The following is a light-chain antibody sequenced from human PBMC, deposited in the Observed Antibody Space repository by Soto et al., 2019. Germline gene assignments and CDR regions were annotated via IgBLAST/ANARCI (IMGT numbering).Light chain of an antibody. V-gene: IGKV1-39*01. J-gene: IGKJ1*01. CDR1: QSVITY. CDR3: QQTLHFPHT. CDR2: AAS. Sequence: DIQMTQSPSSLSSSVRDRFTITCRASQSVITYLNWYQQKVGKAPKVLIFAASNLQSGVPSRFSGSGSGTDFTLTISSLQPEDFATYYCQQTLHFPHTFGPGTKVDIK.